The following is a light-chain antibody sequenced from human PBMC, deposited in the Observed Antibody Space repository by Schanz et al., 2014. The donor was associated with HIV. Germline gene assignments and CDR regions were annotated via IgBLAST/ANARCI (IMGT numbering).Light chain of an antibody. J-gene: IGKJ1*01. CDR1: QNIGNS. CDR2: SAS. V-gene: IGKV1-5*03. Sequence: DIQMTQSPSTLSASVGDRVTIACRASQNIGNSLAWFQLKPGRAPKLLIYSASSLHTGVPSTFSGSGSGTEFALTISSLQPDDFATYYCQQYAVSSWTFGLGTRV. CDR3: QQYAVSSWT.